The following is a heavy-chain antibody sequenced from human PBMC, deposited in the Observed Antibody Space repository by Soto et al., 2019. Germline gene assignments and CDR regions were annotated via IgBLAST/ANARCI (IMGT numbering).Heavy chain of an antibody. V-gene: IGHV3-15*07. D-gene: IGHD3-3*01. CDR3: TTGYGMVNLNAFDI. Sequence: GGSLRLSCAASGFTFSNAWMNWVRQAPGKGLEWVGRIKSKTDGGTTDYAAPVKGRFTISRDDSKDTLYLQMNSLKTEDTAVYYCTTGYGMVNLNAFDIWGQGTMVTVSS. J-gene: IGHJ3*02. CDR1: GFTFSNAW. CDR2: IKSKTDGGTT.